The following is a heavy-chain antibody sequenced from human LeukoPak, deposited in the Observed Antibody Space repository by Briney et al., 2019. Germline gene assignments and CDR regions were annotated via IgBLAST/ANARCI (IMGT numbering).Heavy chain of an antibody. CDR3: ARVWPAALIDY. Sequence: SGTLSLTCAVYGGSFSGYYWSWIRQPPGKGLEWIGEINHSGSTNYNPSLKSRVTISVDTSKNQFSLKLSSVTAADTAVYYCARVWPAALIDYWGQGTLVTVSS. J-gene: IGHJ4*02. CDR2: INHSGST. CDR1: GGSFSGYY. V-gene: IGHV4-34*01. D-gene: IGHD2-2*01.